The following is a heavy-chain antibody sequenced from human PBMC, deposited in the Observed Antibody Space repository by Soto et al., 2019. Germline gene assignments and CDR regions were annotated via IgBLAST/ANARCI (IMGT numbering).Heavy chain of an antibody. J-gene: IGHJ6*02. CDR1: GGTFSSYA. CDR3: ARGRYCGGDCPFLLYPVYGMDV. D-gene: IGHD2-21*02. Sequence: SVKVSCKASGGTFSSYAISWVRQAPGQGLEWMGGIIAIFGTANYAQTFQGRVTITADESTSTAYMELSSLRSEDTAVYYCARGRYCGGDCPFLLYPVYGMDVWGQGTTVTVSS. CDR2: IIAIFGTA. V-gene: IGHV1-69*13.